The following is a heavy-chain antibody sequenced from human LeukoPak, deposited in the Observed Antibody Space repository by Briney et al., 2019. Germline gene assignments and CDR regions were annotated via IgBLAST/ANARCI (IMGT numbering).Heavy chain of an antibody. CDR2: INPNSGGT. CDR1: GYTFTGYY. V-gene: IGHV1-2*02. CDR3: ARDGVMVVTAAPFDY. J-gene: IGHJ4*02. D-gene: IGHD2-21*02. Sequence: ASVKVSCKASGYTFTGYYMHWVRQAPGQGLEWMGWINPNSGGTNYAQKFQGRVTMTRDTSISTAYMELSRLRSDDTAVYYCARDGVMVVTAAPFDYWGQGTLVTVSS.